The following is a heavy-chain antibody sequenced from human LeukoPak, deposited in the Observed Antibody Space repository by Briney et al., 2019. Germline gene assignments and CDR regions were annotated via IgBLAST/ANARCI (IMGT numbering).Heavy chain of an antibody. Sequence: GGSLRLSCAASGFSVSNAWMNWVRQAPGKGLEWVSYISSSSSTIYYADSVKGRFTISRDNAKNSLYLQMNSLRDEDTAVYYCAKDYRGWLNAFDIWGQGTMVTVSS. CDR2: ISSSSSTI. V-gene: IGHV3-48*02. J-gene: IGHJ3*02. CDR3: AKDYRGWLNAFDI. D-gene: IGHD5-12*01. CDR1: GFSVSNAW.